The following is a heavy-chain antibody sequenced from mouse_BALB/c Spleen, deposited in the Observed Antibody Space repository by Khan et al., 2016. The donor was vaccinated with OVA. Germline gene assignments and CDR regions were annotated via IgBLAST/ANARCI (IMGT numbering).Heavy chain of an antibody. J-gene: IGHJ4*01. Sequence: QVQLQQSGPGLVAPSQSLSITCTVSGFSLSRYNVHWVRQPPGKGLEWLGMIWGGGGTDYNSALKSRLSISKDNSKSHVFLKMKSLQTDDTAMYYCARAYYGYDGYYAIDYWGQGTSVTVSS. V-gene: IGHV2-6-4*01. CDR1: GFSLSRYN. CDR3: ARAYYGYDGYYAIDY. D-gene: IGHD2-14*01. CDR2: IWGGGGT.